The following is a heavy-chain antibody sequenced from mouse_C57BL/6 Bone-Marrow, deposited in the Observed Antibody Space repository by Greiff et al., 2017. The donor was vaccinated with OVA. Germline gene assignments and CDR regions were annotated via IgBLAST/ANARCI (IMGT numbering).Heavy chain of an antibody. Sequence: VQLQESGAELVRPGTSVKVSCKASGYAFTNYLIEWVKQRPGQGLEWIGVINPGSGGTNYNEKFKGKATLTADKSSSTAYMQLSSLTSEDSAVYFCARDGDSWFAYWGQGILVTVSA. J-gene: IGHJ3*01. V-gene: IGHV1-54*01. D-gene: IGHD3-3*01. CDR1: GYAFTNYL. CDR3: ARDGDSWFAY. CDR2: INPGSGGT.